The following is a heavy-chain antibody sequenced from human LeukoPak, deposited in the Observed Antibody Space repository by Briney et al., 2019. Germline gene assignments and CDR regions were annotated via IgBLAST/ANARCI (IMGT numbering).Heavy chain of an antibody. CDR2: ISSSSSTI. Sequence: GGSLRLSCAASGFTFSSYEMNWVRQAPGKGLEWVSYISSSSSTIYYAGSVKGRFTISRDNAKNSLYLQMNSLRAEDTAVYYCARTVEVAFDIWGQGTMVTVSS. CDR1: GFTFSSYE. J-gene: IGHJ3*02. CDR3: ARTVEVAFDI. D-gene: IGHD4-23*01. V-gene: IGHV3-48*01.